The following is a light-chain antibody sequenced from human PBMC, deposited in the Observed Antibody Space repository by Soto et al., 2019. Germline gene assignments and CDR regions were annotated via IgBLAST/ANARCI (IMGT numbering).Light chain of an antibody. J-gene: IGKJ1*01. CDR2: GAS. CDR1: QSVRNY. Sequence: DIQMTQSPSSLSASVGDSVTITCRASQSVRNYSNWYQHKPGKAPKLLIYGASRLQTGVPSRFSGSGSVTDFTLTVSSLQPEDFATYYCQQTYSSSWTFGQGTKVDIK. V-gene: IGKV1-39*01. CDR3: QQTYSSSWT.